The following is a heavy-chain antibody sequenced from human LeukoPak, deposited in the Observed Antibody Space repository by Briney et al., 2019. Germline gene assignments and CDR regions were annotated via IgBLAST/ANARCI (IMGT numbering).Heavy chain of an antibody. CDR3: ARVPIVVVPAAQKMGYYYYMDV. CDR2: IIPIFGTA. D-gene: IGHD2-2*01. J-gene: IGHJ6*03. Sequence: SVKVSCKAPGGTFSSYAISWVRQAPGQGLEWMGGIIPIFGTANYAQKFQGRVTITTDESTSTAYMELSSLRSEDTAVYYCARVPIVVVPAAQKMGYYYYMDVWGKGTTVTVSS. CDR1: GGTFSSYA. V-gene: IGHV1-69*05.